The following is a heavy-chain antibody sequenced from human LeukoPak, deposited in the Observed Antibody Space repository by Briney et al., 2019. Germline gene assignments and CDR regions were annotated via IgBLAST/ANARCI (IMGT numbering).Heavy chain of an antibody. V-gene: IGHV4-39*01. Sequence: SETLSLTRTVSGGSISSSIYYWAWIRQPPGKGLEWIGSIYYSGATYYNPSLKSRVTISIGTSKNQFSLKLSSVTAADTAVYYCATPYSGGYHGLDIWGQGTMVTVSS. CDR2: IYYSGAT. CDR3: ATPYSGGYHGLDI. CDR1: GGSISSSIYY. D-gene: IGHD1-26*01. J-gene: IGHJ3*02.